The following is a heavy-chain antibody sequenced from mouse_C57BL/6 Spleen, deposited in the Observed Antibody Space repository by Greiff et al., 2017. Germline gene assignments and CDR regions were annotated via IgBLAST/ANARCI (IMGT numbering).Heavy chain of an antibody. J-gene: IGHJ2*01. Sequence: QVQLQQPGAELVMPGASVKLSCKASGYTFTSYWMHWVKQRPGQGLEWIGEIDPSDSYTNYNQKFKGKSTLTVDKSSSTAYMQLSSLTSEDSAVYYCARGGVFITTVVDYWGQGTTLTVSS. CDR2: IDPSDSYT. CDR3: ARGGVFITTVVDY. CDR1: GYTFTSYW. V-gene: IGHV1-69*01. D-gene: IGHD1-1*01.